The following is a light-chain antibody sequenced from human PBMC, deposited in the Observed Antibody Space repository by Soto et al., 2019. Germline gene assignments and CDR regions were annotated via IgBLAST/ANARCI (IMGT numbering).Light chain of an antibody. J-gene: IGLJ1*01. V-gene: IGLV2-11*01. CDR2: DVT. Sequence: QSALTQPRSVSGSPGQSVTISCTGTSSDVGGYNYVSWYQQYPGKAPKLIIYDVTRRPSGVPDRFSGSKSGNTASLTISGLQAEDEADYYCCSYAGRYVFGSGTKLTVL. CDR3: CSYAGRYV. CDR1: SSDVGGYNY.